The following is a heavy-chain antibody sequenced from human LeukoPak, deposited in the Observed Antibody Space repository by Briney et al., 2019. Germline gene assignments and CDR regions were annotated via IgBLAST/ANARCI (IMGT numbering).Heavy chain of an antibody. CDR1: GGSISSYY. J-gene: IGHJ4*02. CDR2: IYYSGST. D-gene: IGHD3-3*01. V-gene: IGHV4-59*01. Sequence: SETLSLTCTVSGGSISSYYWSWIRQPPGKGLEWIGSIYYSGSTNYNPSLKSRVTISVDTSKNQFSLKLSSVTAADTAVYYCAREGDFWRRNYYFDYWGQGTLLTVSS. CDR3: AREGDFWRRNYYFDY.